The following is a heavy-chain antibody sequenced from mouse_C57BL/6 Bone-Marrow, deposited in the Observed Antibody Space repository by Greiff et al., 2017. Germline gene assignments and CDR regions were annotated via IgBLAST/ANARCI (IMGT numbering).Heavy chain of an antibody. Sequence: VQLQQSGAELVRPGTSVKLSCKASGYTFTSYWMHWVKQRPGQGLEWIGVIDPSDSYTNYNQKFKGKATLTVDTSSSTAYMQLSSLTSEDSAVYYCAMRDYYGSSRYWYFDVWGTGTTVTVSS. J-gene: IGHJ1*03. CDR1: GYTFTSYW. CDR2: IDPSDSYT. CDR3: AMRDYYGSSRYWYFDV. V-gene: IGHV1-59*01. D-gene: IGHD1-1*01.